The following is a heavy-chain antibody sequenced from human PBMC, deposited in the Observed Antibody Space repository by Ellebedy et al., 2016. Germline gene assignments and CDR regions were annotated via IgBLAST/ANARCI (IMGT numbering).Heavy chain of an antibody. CDR3: ARDQGIQLWSELDY. CDR2: ISSSDSTI. Sequence: GGSLRLSCAASGFTFSDYYMSWIRQAPGKGLEWVSYISSSDSTIYYADSVKGRVTISRDNAKNSLYLQMNSLRAEDTAVYYCARDQGIQLWSELDYWGQGTLVTVSS. D-gene: IGHD5-18*01. CDR1: GFTFSDYY. J-gene: IGHJ4*02. V-gene: IGHV3-11*01.